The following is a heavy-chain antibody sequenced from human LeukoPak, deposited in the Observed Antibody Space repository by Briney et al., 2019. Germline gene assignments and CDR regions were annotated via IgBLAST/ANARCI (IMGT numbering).Heavy chain of an antibody. CDR1: GFTFSSYW. CDR2: IKQDGSEK. Sequence: GGSLRLSCAASGFTFSSYWMSWVRQAPGKGLEWVANIKQDGSEKYYVDSVKGRFTISRDNAKNSLYLQMNSLRAEDTAVYYCARAGGYCGRISCPYYFDYWGQGSLVAVSS. J-gene: IGHJ4*02. D-gene: IGHD2-15*01. V-gene: IGHV3-7*01. CDR3: ARAGGYCGRISCPYYFDY.